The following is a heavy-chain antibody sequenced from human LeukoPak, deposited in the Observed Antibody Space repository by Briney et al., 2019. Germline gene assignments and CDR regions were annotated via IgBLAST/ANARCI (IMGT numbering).Heavy chain of an antibody. D-gene: IGHD3-10*01. CDR3: ARVVPYGSGSYLDY. CDR2: IYTSGST. CDR1: GGSISSGSYY. V-gene: IGHV4-61*02. Sequence: SQTLSLTCTVSGGSISSGSYYWSWIRQPAGKGLEWIGRIYTSGSTNYNPSLKSRVTISVDTSKNQFSLKLSSVTAADTAVYYCARVVPYGSGSYLDYWGQGTLVTVSS. J-gene: IGHJ4*02.